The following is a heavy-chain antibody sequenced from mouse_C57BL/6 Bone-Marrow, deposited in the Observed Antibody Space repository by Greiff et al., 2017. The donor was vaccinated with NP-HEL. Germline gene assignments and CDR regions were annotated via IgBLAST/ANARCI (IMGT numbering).Heavy chain of an antibody. J-gene: IGHJ2*01. D-gene: IGHD1-1*01. CDR3: ASGGNYYGSSYVDY. CDR1: GNTFTDYY. Sequence: EVQLQQSGPVLVKPGASVKMSCKASGNTFTDYYMNWVKQSHGKSLEWIGVINPYNGGTSYNQKFKGKATLTVDKSSSTAYMELNSLTSEDSAVYYCASGGNYYGSSYVDYWGQGTTLTVSS. V-gene: IGHV1-19*01. CDR2: INPYNGGT.